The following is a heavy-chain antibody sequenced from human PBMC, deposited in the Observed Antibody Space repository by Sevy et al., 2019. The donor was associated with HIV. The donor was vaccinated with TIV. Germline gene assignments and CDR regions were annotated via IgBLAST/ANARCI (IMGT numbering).Heavy chain of an antibody. J-gene: IGHJ4*02. V-gene: IGHV4-4*07. CDR1: GGSISSYY. D-gene: IGHD1-26*01. CDR2: IYTSGST. CDR3: ARVAGIVGDTALTYFDY. Sequence: SETLSLTCTVSGGSISSYYWSWIRQPAGKGLEWIGRIYTSGSTNYNPSLKSRVTMSVDTSKNQFSLKLSSVTAADTAVYYCARVAGIVGDTALTYFDYWGQGTLVTVSS.